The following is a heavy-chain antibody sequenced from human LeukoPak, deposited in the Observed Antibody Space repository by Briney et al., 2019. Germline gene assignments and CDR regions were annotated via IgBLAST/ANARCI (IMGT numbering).Heavy chain of an antibody. Sequence: GRSLRLSCSASGCPFSSYAMHWVRQAPGKGLEYVSAISDSGGSTYYADSVKGRFTISRDNSKNTLYLQMSSLRAEDTAVYFCVRGYSFGPYGMDVWGQGTTVTVSS. D-gene: IGHD2-15*01. J-gene: IGHJ6*02. CDR1: GCPFSSYA. CDR3: VRGYSFGPYGMDV. V-gene: IGHV3-64D*09. CDR2: ISDSGGST.